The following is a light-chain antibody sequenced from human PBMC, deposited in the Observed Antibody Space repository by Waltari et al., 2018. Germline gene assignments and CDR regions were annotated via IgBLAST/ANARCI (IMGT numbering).Light chain of an antibody. CDR2: VNSYGHH. V-gene: IGLV4-69*01. J-gene: IGLJ3*02. CDR1: TGHSSKI. Sequence: QLVLTQSPSASASLGASVRLTCPLDTGHSSKIIAGHKQQPAKGPRYLMKVNSYGHHSKGDEIPDRFSGSRSGAERYLTISSVQSEDEADYYCQTGGHGTWVFGGGTKLTVL. CDR3: QTGGHGTWV.